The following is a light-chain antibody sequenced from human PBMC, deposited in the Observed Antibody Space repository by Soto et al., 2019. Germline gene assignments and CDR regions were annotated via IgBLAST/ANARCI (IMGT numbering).Light chain of an antibody. CDR2: DAS. V-gene: IGKV3-11*01. CDR1: QSVSSY. Sequence: EIVWTQSPATLSLSPGERDTLSCRASQSVSSYLAWDQQKPGQAPRLLIYDASNRATGIPARFSGSGSGTDFTLTISSLEPEDFAVYYCQQRSNWPHTFGQGTKLEIK. CDR3: QQRSNWPHT. J-gene: IGKJ2*01.